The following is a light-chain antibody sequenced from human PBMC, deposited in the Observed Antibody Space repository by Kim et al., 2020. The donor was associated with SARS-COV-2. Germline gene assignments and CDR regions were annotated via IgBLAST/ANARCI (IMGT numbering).Light chain of an antibody. J-gene: IGLJ2*01. CDR3: ETWDTRLSAGV. V-gene: IGLV1-51*01. CDR2: DNN. CDR1: RFSTGNTY. Sequence: GQKVTISCSGSRFSTGNTYVSWYQQFPGTAPKLLIYDNNNRLSGIPDRFSGSKSGTSATLDITGLQAGDEADYYCETWDTRLSAGVFGGGTRLTVL.